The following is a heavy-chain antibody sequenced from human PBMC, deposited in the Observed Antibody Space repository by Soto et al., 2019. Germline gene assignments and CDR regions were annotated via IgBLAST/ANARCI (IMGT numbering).Heavy chain of an antibody. CDR2: VSASGLNT. D-gene: IGHD1-20*01. J-gene: IGHJ4*02. CDR3: VRDHNWAFDY. CDR1: GSTFSTYA. V-gene: IGHV3-23*01. Sequence: GGSLRLSCAASGSTFSTYAMAWVRQAPGKGLEWVSGVSASGLNTDYADPVEGRFYISRDNAKDSLYLQMNSLRVEDTALYYCVRDHNWAFDYWAPGTLVTVPS.